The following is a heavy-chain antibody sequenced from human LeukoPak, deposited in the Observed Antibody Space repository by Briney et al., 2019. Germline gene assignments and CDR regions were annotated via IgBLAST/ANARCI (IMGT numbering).Heavy chain of an antibody. CDR3: ARRLTQYDCFDP. Sequence: SQTLSITCAISGDSVSSNSVTWNWIRQSPSRGLEWLGRTYYRSTWYNDYAVPVRGRITVNPDTSKNQFSLHLNSVTPEDTAVYYCARRLTQYDCFDPWGQGILVTVSS. CDR2: TYYRSTWYN. CDR1: GDSVSSNSVT. V-gene: IGHV6-1*01. J-gene: IGHJ5*02. D-gene: IGHD2-2*01.